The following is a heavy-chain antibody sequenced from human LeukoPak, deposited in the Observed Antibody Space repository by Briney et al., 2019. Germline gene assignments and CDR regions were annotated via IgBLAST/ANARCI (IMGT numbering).Heavy chain of an antibody. V-gene: IGHV3-21*01. CDR1: GFSFSSYA. CDR3: ARDKPILRYFYMDV. Sequence: GGSLRLSCEGSGFSFSSYAMSWVRQAPGKGLEWVSAISSSNSYIYYTDSVKGRFTISRDNAKNSLYLQMNSLRAEDTALYYCARDKPILRYFYMDVWGQGTTVTVSS. CDR2: ISSSNSYI. D-gene: IGHD3-9*01. J-gene: IGHJ6*02.